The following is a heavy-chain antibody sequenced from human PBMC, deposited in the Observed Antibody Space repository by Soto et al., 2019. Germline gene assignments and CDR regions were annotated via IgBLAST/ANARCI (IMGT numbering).Heavy chain of an antibody. CDR3: AKDNPLVTFGRVTFWFDP. CDR1: GFTFDDYT. Sequence: EVQLVESGGVVVQPGGSLRLSCAASGFTFDDYTMHWVRQAPGKGLEWVSLISWDGGSTYYADSVKGRFTISRDNSKNSRYLRMNRRRTEDPALYSCAKDNPLVTFGRVTFWFDPWGQGALVTVSS. CDR2: ISWDGGST. D-gene: IGHD3-16*01. J-gene: IGHJ5*02. V-gene: IGHV3-43*01.